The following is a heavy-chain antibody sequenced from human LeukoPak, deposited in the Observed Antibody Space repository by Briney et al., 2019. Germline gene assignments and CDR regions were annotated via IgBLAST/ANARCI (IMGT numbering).Heavy chain of an antibody. V-gene: IGHV1-8*01. D-gene: IGHD6-19*01. CDR1: GYTFTSYD. CDR2: MNPNSGNT. J-gene: IGHJ6*02. CDR3: ARVCSSGWFFYDYYYGMDV. Sequence: ASVKVSCKASGYTFTSYDINWVRQATGQGLEWMGWMNPNSGNTGYAQKFQGRVTMTRNTSISTAYMELSSLRSEDTAVYYCARVCSSGWFFYDYYYGMDVWGQGTTVTVSS.